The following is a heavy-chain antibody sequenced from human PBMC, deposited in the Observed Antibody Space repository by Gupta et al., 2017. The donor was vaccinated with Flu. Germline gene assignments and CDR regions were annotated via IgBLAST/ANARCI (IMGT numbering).Heavy chain of an antibody. J-gene: IGHJ6*02. D-gene: IGHD2-21*01. CDR1: GFIFSNYE. V-gene: IGHV3-48*03. CDR2: ISSRGNTM. Sequence: EVQLVESGGGLVQPGGSLRLSCAASGFIFSNYEMHWVRRAPGKGLEWISYISSRGNTMYYAASVRGRFTISRDNARNTLYLQMNSLRAEDTAVYHCASHIRHCEPYFYAMDVWGQGTTATISS. CDR3: ASHIRHCEPYFYAMDV.